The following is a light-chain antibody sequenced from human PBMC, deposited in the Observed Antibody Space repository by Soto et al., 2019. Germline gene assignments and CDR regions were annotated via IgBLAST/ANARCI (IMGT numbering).Light chain of an antibody. CDR3: SSYAGSYILGV. CDR1: SSDVGGYDF. J-gene: IGLJ3*02. V-gene: IGLV2-11*01. CDR2: DVT. Sequence: QSALALPRSVSGSPGQSVTLSCTGTSSDVGGYDFVSWYQQYPGKAPKLIIFDVTERTSGVPDRFSGSKSGNSASLTISGLQAEDEADYYCSSYAGSYILGVFGGGTKLTVL.